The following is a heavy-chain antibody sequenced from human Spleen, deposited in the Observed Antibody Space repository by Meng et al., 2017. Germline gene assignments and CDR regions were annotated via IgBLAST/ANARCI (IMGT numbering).Heavy chain of an antibody. CDR3: ARVRSTSWPSPPNYFDY. D-gene: IGHD2-2*01. CDR2: IYYSGST. CDR1: GGSISSSSYY. Sequence: GSLRLSCTVSGGSISSSSYYWGWIRQPPGKGLEWIGSIYYSGSTYYNPSLKSRVTISVDTSKNQFSLKLSSVTAADTAVYYCARVRSTSWPSPPNYFDYWGQGTLVTVSS. V-gene: IGHV4-39*07. J-gene: IGHJ4*02.